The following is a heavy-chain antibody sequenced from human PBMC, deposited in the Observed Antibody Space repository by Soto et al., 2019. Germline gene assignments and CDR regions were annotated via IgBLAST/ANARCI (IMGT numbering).Heavy chain of an antibody. V-gene: IGHV1-8*01. CDR2: MNPNSGNT. CDR1: GYSFTSYD. CDR3: ARERSSGWYVNY. D-gene: IGHD6-19*01. J-gene: IGHJ4*02. Sequence: QVQLVQSGAEVKKPGASVKVSCKASGYSFTSYDINWVRQATGQGLEWMGWMNPNSGNTAYAQKFQGRVTMTRNTSISTAYMELSSLRSEDTAVYYCARERSSGWYVNYWGQGTLVTVSS.